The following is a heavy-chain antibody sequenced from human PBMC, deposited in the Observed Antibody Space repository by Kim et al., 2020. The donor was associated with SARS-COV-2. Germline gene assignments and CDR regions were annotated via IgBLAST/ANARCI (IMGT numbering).Heavy chain of an antibody. CDR1: GFSFSSYA. J-gene: IGHJ4*02. D-gene: IGHD2-21*02. CDR3: AKDQVVTAIQGRYGY. CDR2: ISGSGGST. V-gene: IGHV3-23*01. Sequence: GGSLRLSCAASGFSFSSYAMSWVRQAPGKGLEWVSGISGSGGSTYYADSVKGRFTISRDNSKNTLYLQVNSLRAEDTAVYYCAKDQVVTAIQGRYGYWGQGTLVTVTS.